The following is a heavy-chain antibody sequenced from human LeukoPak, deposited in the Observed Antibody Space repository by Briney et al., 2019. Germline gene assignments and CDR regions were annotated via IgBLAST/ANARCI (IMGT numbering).Heavy chain of an antibody. Sequence: ASETLSLTCTVSGGSISSSNSYWGWVRQPQGKGLEWIGSIYYSGTTYYSPSLKSRVTISVDSSRNQLSLKLTSATAADTAVYFCAGYDHGDNYFEYWGQGNLVTVSS. V-gene: IGHV4-39*01. CDR2: IYYSGTT. D-gene: IGHD4-17*01. CDR1: GGSISSSNSY. J-gene: IGHJ4*02. CDR3: AGYDHGDNYFEY.